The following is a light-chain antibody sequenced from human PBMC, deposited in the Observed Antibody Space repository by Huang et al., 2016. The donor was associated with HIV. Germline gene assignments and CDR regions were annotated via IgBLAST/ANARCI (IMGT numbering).Light chain of an antibody. V-gene: IGKV3-15*01. CDR1: QSVTSN. Sequence: EVVMTQSPAILSVSPGERATLSCRASQSVTSNLAWYQQKPGQGPRLLIYSASTRATGIPARFSGSGSGTEFTLTISSLQSEDFAVYYCQHYNNWPWWTFGQGTKVEIK. CDR2: SAS. CDR3: QHYNNWPWWT. J-gene: IGKJ1*01.